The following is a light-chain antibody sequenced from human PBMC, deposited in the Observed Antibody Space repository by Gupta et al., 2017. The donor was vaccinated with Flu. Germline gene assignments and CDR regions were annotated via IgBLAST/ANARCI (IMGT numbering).Light chain of an antibody. Sequence: HSPLTQPASVSGSPGQPITISCPGTSSDIGAYNYVSWYQQHPHKAPKLMSYEVSNRPSGVSKRFSGSKSGNTAALTISGLQADDEADYECGSYTGSGTVFGEGTKVAVL. V-gene: IGLV2-14*01. CDR3: GSYTGSGTV. CDR1: SSDIGAYNY. CDR2: EVS. J-gene: IGLJ3*02.